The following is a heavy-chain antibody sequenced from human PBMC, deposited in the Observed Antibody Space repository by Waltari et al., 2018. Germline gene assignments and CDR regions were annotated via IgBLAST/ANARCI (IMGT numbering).Heavy chain of an antibody. J-gene: IGHJ4*02. CDR3: AKERANSGAWDYLEY. V-gene: IGHV3-66*02. CDR2: LYSNNNA. Sequence: EVQLVESGGGLVQPGESLRLSCVASGFDVGSSFMPWIRQAPGGGLECVSILYSNNNAYYEDSVEGRFTVSRDSARNALFLQMDRLRPEDTGVYFWAKERANSGAWDYLEYWGRGILVTVSS. CDR1: GFDVGSSF. D-gene: IGHD6-25*01.